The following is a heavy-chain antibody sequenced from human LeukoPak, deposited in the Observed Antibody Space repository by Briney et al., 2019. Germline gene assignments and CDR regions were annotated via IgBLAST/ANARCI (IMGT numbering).Heavy chain of an antibody. CDR2: ISTYNGNT. V-gene: IGHV1-18*01. D-gene: IGHD1-26*01. CDR1: GYTFTNYG. J-gene: IGHJ5*02. Sequence: ASVKVSCKASGYTFTNYGISWVRQAPGQGLEWMGWISTYNGNTNYVQKLQGRVTMTTDTSTSTVYMELRSLRSDDTAVYYCARDIKRSRARWENLGFDPWGQGTLVTVSS. CDR3: ARDIKRSRARWENLGFDP.